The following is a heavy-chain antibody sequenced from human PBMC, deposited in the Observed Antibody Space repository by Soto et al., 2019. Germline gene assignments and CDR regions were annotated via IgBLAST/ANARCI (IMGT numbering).Heavy chain of an antibody. CDR2: INPSGGRT. D-gene: IGHD3-22*01. V-gene: IGHV1-46*01. CDR1: GYTFTSYY. J-gene: IGHJ4*02. Sequence: QVQLVQSGAEVKKPGASVKVSRKASGYTFTSYYMHWVRQAPGQGLEWMGIINPSGGRTRYAQQFQGRVTMTSETSTSTVYMERSSLRSEDTAVYYCAIVADYYDSRGVLDYWGQGTLVTVSS. CDR3: AIVADYYDSRGVLDY.